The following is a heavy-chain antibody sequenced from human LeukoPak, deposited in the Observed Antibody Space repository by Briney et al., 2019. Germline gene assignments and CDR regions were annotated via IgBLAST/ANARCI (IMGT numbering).Heavy chain of an antibody. D-gene: IGHD6-13*01. J-gene: IGHJ6*02. V-gene: IGHV1-69*13. CDR1: GGTFSSYA. CDR2: IIPIFGTA. Sequence: ASVNVSCKASGGTFSSYAISWVRQAPGQGLEWMGGIIPIFGTANYAQKFQGRVTITADEPTSTAYMELSSLRSEDTAVYYCARARVAAAAPRYYYYGMDVWGQGTTVTVSS. CDR3: ARARVAAAAPRYYYYGMDV.